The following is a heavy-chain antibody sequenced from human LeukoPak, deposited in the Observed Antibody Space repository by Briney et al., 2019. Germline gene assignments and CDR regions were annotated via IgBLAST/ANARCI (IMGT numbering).Heavy chain of an antibody. CDR3: AREVGSGWYERDY. CDR1: GGSISSSSYY. CDR2: IYYSGST. V-gene: IGHV4-39*07. Sequence: SETLSLTCTVSGGSISSSSYYWGWIRQPPGKGLEWIGSIYYSGSTYYNPSLKSRVTISVDTSKNQFSLKLSSVTAADTAVYYCAREVGSGWYERDYWGQGTLVTVSS. J-gene: IGHJ4*02. D-gene: IGHD6-19*01.